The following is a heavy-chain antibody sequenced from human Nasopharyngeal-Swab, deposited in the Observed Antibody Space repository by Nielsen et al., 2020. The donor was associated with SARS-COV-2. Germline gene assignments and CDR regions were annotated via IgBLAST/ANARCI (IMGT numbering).Heavy chain of an antibody. D-gene: IGHD2-15*01. CDR1: GGSFSGYY. Sequence: GSLRLSCAVYGGSFSGYYWSWIRQPPGKGLEWIGEINHSGSTNYNPSLKSRVTISVDTSKNQFSLKLSSVTAADTAVYYCARGLDCSGGSCSPRGMDVWDQGTTVTVSS. V-gene: IGHV4-34*01. CDR3: ARGLDCSGGSCSPRGMDV. CDR2: INHSGST. J-gene: IGHJ6*02.